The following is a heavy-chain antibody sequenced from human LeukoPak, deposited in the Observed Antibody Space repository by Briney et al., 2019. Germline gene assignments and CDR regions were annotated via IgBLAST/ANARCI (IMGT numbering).Heavy chain of an antibody. Sequence: GASVKVSCKASGYTFTGYYMHWVRQAPGQGLEWMGWINPNSGGTNYAQKFQGRVTMTRDTSISTAYMELSRLRSDDTAVYYCARPRIAARRGYYFDYWGQGTLVTVSS. D-gene: IGHD6-6*01. V-gene: IGHV1-2*02. CDR3: ARPRIAARRGYYFDY. J-gene: IGHJ4*02. CDR2: INPNSGGT. CDR1: GYTFTGYY.